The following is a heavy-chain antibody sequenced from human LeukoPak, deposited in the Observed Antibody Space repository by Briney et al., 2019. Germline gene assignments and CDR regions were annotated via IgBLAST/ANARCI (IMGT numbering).Heavy chain of an antibody. CDR1: GFTFDDYG. Sequence: GGSLRLSCAASGFTFDDYGMSWVRQAPGKGLEWVSAINWNGGSTGYADSVKGRFTISRDNAKNSLYLQMNSLRAEDTALYYCARVGDSSGWYPPFFDYWGQGTLVTVSS. CDR3: ARVGDSSGWYPPFFDY. D-gene: IGHD6-19*01. CDR2: INWNGGST. J-gene: IGHJ4*02. V-gene: IGHV3-20*04.